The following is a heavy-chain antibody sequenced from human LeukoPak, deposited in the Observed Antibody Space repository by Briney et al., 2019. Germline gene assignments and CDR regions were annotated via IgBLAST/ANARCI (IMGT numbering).Heavy chain of an antibody. CDR3: ARDTLLYADSPDAFDM. CDR1: GFTLSAYG. Sequence: GGSLRLSCAASGFTLSAYGMHWVRQAPGKGLEWVAFIRYDGSNKYYADSVKGRFTISRHNSKNTLYLQMNSLRAEDTAVYYCARDTLLYADSPDAFDMWGQGTMVTVS. J-gene: IGHJ3*02. CDR2: IRYDGSNK. V-gene: IGHV3-30*02. D-gene: IGHD4-17*01.